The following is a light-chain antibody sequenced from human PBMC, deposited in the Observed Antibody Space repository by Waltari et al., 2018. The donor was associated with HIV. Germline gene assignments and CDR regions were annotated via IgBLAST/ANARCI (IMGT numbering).Light chain of an antibody. CDR1: GSKVGGYTL. CDR2: DVT. J-gene: IGLJ3*02. Sequence: QSALTRPASVSGSPGQSITIPSPGPGSKVGGYTLAPRYQQHPGKAPKPIIYDVTKRPSGVSNRFSASKSGNTASLTISGLQAEDEADYYCCSYAGSSTVVFGGGTNVIVL. V-gene: IGLV2-23*02. CDR3: CSYAGSSTVV.